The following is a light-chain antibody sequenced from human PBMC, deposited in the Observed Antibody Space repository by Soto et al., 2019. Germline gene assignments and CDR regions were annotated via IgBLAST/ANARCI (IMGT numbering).Light chain of an antibody. J-gene: IGKJ2*01. CDR3: MQALQTPYP. Sequence: DIVMTQSPVSLPVTPGEPASISCRSSQSLLHRNGYNYLDWYLQKPGQSPQLLIYLGSNRASGVPDRFSGSGSGTDFTLKISRVEAEDVGVYYCMQALQTPYPFGQGTKLEIK. CDR2: LGS. V-gene: IGKV2-28*01. CDR1: QSLLHRNGYNY.